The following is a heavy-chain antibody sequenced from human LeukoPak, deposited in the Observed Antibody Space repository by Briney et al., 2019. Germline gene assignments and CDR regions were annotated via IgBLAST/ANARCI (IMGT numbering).Heavy chain of an antibody. CDR3: ARAPRLERRWVNPINYYYGMDV. V-gene: IGHV3-11*01. Sequence: GGSLRLSCAASGFTFSDYYMSWIRQAPGKGLEWVSYISSSGSTIYYADSVKGRFTISRDNAKNSLYLQMNSLRAEDTAVYYCARAPRLERRWVNPINYYYGMDVWGQGTTVTVSS. CDR1: GFTFSDYY. D-gene: IGHD1-1*01. J-gene: IGHJ6*02. CDR2: ISSSGSTI.